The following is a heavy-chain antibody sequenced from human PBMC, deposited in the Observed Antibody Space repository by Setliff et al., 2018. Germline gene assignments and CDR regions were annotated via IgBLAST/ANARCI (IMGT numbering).Heavy chain of an antibody. J-gene: IGHJ4*02. D-gene: IGHD3-22*01. CDR1: GFTFSSYW. V-gene: IGHV3-74*01. Sequence: PGGSLRLSCAASGFTFSSYWMHWVRQAPGKGLVWVSRINSDGSSTSYADSVKGRFTISRDNAKNTLYLQMNSLRAEDTAVYYCARAPTVYYYDSSGYYAFDYWGQGTLVTVSS. CDR2: INSDGSST. CDR3: ARAPTVYYYDSSGYYAFDY.